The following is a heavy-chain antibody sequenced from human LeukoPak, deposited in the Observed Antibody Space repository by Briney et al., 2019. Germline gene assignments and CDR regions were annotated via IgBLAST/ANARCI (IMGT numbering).Heavy chain of an antibody. D-gene: IGHD3-10*02. CDR2: ISGSGGHT. CDR1: GFTFSIYG. CDR3: AELGITMIGGV. Sequence: GGSLRLSCAASGFTFSIYGMTWVRQAPGKGLEWVSGISGSGGHTYYAVSVQGRFTISRHNSYNMLYLEMNSLRAEDTAVYYCAELGITMIGGVWGKGTTVTISS. V-gene: IGHV3-23*01. J-gene: IGHJ6*04.